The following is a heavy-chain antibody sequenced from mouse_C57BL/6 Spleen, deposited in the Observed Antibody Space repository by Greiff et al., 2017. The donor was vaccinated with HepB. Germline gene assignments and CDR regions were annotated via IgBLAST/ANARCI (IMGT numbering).Heavy chain of an antibody. Sequence: EVKLQESGAELVRPGASVKLSCTASGFNIKDDYMHWVKQRPVQGLEWIGWIDPENGDTEYASKFQGKATITADTSSNTAYLQLSSRTSEDTAVYYCTTATVDYWGQGTTLTVSS. CDR2: IDPENGDT. V-gene: IGHV14-4*01. J-gene: IGHJ2*01. CDR3: TTATVDY. CDR1: GFNIKDDY. D-gene: IGHD1-1*01.